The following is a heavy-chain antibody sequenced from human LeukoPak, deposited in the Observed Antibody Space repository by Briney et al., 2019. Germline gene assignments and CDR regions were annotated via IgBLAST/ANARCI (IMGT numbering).Heavy chain of an antibody. CDR3: ARERRDGYNYDYYYYMDV. V-gene: IGHV5-51*01. CDR1: GYSFTIYW. Sequence: GESLKISCKGSGYSFTIYWIGWVRQMPGKGLEWMGIIYPGDSDTRYSPSFQGQVTISADKSISTAYLQWSSLKASDTAMYYCARERRDGYNYDYYYYMDVWGKGTTVTVSS. D-gene: IGHD5-24*01. CDR2: IYPGDSDT. J-gene: IGHJ6*03.